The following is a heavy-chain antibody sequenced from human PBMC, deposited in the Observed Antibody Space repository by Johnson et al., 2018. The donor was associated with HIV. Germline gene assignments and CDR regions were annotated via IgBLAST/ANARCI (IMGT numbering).Heavy chain of an antibody. J-gene: IGHJ3*02. Sequence: EVRLVESGGGLVQPGGSLRLSCAASGFTVSSNYMSWVRQAPGKGLEWVSVIYSGGKTYYADSVKGRFTISRDNSKNTLYLQMNSLKAEDTAVYYCVSSGCQRCAFDIWGQGTMVTVSS. CDR2: IYSGGKT. CDR1: GFTVSSNY. CDR3: VSSGCQRCAFDI. D-gene: IGHD6-19*01. V-gene: IGHV3-66*01.